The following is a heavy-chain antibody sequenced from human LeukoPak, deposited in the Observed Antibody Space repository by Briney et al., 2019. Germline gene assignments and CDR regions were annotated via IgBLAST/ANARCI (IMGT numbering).Heavy chain of an antibody. CDR2: IKSDGSEQ. V-gene: IGHV3-7*03. Sequence: GGSLRLSCAASGFTFSNYWMSWFRQAPGKGLEWMANIKSDGSEQNYVDSVKGRFTISRDNAQNSLYLQMNSLRVEDTAVYYCVRGAFQTNYWGQGTLVTVSS. CDR3: VRGAFQTNY. CDR1: GFTFSNYW. J-gene: IGHJ4*02.